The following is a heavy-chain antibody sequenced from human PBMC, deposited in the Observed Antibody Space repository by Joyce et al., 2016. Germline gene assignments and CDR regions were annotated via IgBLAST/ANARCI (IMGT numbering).Heavy chain of an antibody. J-gene: IGHJ4*02. CDR1: GLTFSVYG. V-gene: IGHV3-30*03. CDR2: ISDDGRKK. CDR3: GGGPGATPLFDF. Sequence: QVQLVESGGGVVQPGRSLSLSCEACGLTFSVYGLHWVRQAPGKGLEWVAEISDDGRKKYYADSVKGRFTISRDNSRDTMYLQMDSLRAEDTALYICGGGPGATPLFDFWGLGTLVTVSS. D-gene: IGHD3-10*01.